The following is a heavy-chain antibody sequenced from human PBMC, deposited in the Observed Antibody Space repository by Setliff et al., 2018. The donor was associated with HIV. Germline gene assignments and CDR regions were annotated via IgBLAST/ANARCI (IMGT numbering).Heavy chain of an antibody. D-gene: IGHD1-7*01. J-gene: IGHJ3*02. Sequence: SLKISCAASGFTFSAHGMHWVRQAPGKGLEWVAFINYDESSEYYVDSVKGRVTISRDNSKNTVDLQMNSLRAEDTAVYYCAKDGDYSNWDYDAFDIWGQGTMVTVSS. V-gene: IGHV3-30*02. CDR3: AKDGDYSNWDYDAFDI. CDR1: GFTFSAHG. CDR2: INYDESSE.